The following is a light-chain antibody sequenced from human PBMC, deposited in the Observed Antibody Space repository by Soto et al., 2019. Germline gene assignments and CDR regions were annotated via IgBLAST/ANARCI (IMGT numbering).Light chain of an antibody. J-gene: IGKJ4*01. V-gene: IGKV4-1*01. CDR3: QQYHSPPVT. CDR1: QSVLKSSDNKNY. CDR2: LAA. Sequence: DIVMTQSPDSLAVSLGERATINCKSSQSVLKSSDNKNYLAWDQQKPGQPPKLLIYLAATRNSGVPDRFSGSGSGTDFTLTISSLQAEDVAAYYCQQYHSPPVTFGGGTKVEIK.